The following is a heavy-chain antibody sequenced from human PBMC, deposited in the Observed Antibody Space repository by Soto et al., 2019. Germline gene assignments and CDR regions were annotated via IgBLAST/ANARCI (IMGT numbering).Heavy chain of an antibody. Sequence: AETLSLTCTVSGGSISSYYWSWIRQPPGKGLEWIGYIYYSGSTNYNPSLKSRVTISVDTSKNQFSLKLSSVTAADTAVYYCARVNFDSSGYYNNWFDPWGQGTLVTVSS. CDR1: GGSISSYY. CDR3: ARVNFDSSGYYNNWFDP. D-gene: IGHD3-22*01. J-gene: IGHJ5*02. V-gene: IGHV4-59*01. CDR2: IYYSGST.